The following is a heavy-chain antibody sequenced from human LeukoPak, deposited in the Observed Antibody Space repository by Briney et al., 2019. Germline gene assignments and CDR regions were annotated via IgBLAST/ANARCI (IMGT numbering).Heavy chain of an antibody. V-gene: IGHV3-43D*03. CDR3: AKDNQPYSSGWGNVDY. CDR1: GFTFDDYA. Sequence: GGSLRLSCAASGFTFDDYAMHWVRQAPGKGLEWVSLISWDGGSTYYADSVKGRFTISRDNSKNSLYLQMNSLRAEDTALYYCAKDNQPYSSGWGNVDYWGQGTLVTVSS. CDR2: ISWDGGST. D-gene: IGHD6-19*01. J-gene: IGHJ4*02.